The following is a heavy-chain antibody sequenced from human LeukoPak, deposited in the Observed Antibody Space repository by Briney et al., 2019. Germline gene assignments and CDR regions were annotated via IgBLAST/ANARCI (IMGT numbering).Heavy chain of an antibody. CDR1: GFTFSSYE. D-gene: IGHD3-22*01. CDR3: ARAGHVITMIVVLDAFDI. Sequence: SGGSLRLSCAASGFTFSSYEMNWVRQAPGKGLEWLSYISSSGSTIYYADFVKGRFTISIDNVKSSLYLQMNTLRAEDTAVYYCARAGHVITMIVVLDAFDIWGQGTMVTVSS. CDR2: ISSSGSTI. V-gene: IGHV3-48*03. J-gene: IGHJ3*02.